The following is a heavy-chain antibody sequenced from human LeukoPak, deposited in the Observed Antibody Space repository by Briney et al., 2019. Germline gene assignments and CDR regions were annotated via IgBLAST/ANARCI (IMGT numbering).Heavy chain of an antibody. CDR3: ATTTHDSSGYYYFGY. D-gene: IGHD3-22*01. Sequence: GGSLRLSCAASGFTLSSDAMSWVRQAPGKGLEWVSGISSSAGSTSYAASVKGRFSISRDNSTNTLYLQMNSLRAADTAVYYCATTTHDSSGYYYFGYWGQGTLVTVSS. V-gene: IGHV3-23*01. CDR1: GFTLSSDA. CDR2: ISSSAGST. J-gene: IGHJ4*02.